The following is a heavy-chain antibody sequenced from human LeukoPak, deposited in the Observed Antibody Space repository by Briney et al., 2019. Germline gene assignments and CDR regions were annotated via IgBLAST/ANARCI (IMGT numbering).Heavy chain of an antibody. CDR1: GGSFSGYY. Sequence: ASETLSLTCAVYGGSFSGYYWSWIRQPPGKGLEWIGEINHSGSTNYNPSLKSRVTISVDTSKNQFSLKLSSVTAADTAVYYCARGPYDFWSGYRKGSRYYFDYWGQGTLVTVSS. V-gene: IGHV4-34*01. J-gene: IGHJ4*02. D-gene: IGHD3-3*01. CDR3: ARGPYDFWSGYRKGSRYYFDY. CDR2: INHSGST.